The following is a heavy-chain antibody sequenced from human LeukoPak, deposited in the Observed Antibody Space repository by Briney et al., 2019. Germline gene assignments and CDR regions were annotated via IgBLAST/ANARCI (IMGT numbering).Heavy chain of an antibody. CDR3: ARDRKGIAAAGTWFDP. CDR2: INPSGGST. CDR1: GYTFTSYY. J-gene: IGHJ5*02. V-gene: IGHV1-46*01. D-gene: IGHD6-13*01. Sequence: ASVKVSCKASGYTFTSYYMHWVRQAPGQGLEWMGIINPSGGSTSYAQKFQGRVTMTRDTSTSTVYMELRSLRSDDTAVYYCARDRKGIAAAGTWFDPWGQGTLVTVSS.